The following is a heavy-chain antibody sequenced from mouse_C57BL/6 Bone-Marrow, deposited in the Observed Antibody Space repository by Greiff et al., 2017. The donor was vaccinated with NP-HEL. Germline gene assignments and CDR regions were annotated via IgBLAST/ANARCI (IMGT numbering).Heavy chain of an antibody. Sequence: EVKLVESGGDLVKPGGSLKLSCAASGFTFSSYGMSWVRQTPDKRLEWVATISSGGSYTYYPDSVKGRFTISRDNAKNTLYLQMSSLKSEDTAMYYCARGDYYGSQVLTTWGQGTLVTVSA. J-gene: IGHJ3*01. D-gene: IGHD1-1*01. CDR2: ISSGGSYT. V-gene: IGHV5-6*01. CDR1: GFTFSSYG. CDR3: ARGDYYGSQVLTT.